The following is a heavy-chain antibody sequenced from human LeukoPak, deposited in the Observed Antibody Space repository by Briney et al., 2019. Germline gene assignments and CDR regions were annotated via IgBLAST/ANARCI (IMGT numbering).Heavy chain of an antibody. J-gene: IGHJ4*02. D-gene: IGHD7-27*01. V-gene: IGHV1-2*02. CDR3: ARGKDWGPY. CDR1: GYTFTVYY. CDR2: INPNSGGT. Sequence: GATVKVSFKAFGYTFTVYYMHWVRQAPGQGLDWMGWINPNSGGTNYAQKFQGRVTMTRDTSISTAYMELSRLRSDDTAVYYCARGKDWGPYWGQGTLVTVSS.